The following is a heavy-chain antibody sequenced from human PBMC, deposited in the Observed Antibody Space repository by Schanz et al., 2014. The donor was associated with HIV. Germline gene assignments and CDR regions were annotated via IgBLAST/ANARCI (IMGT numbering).Heavy chain of an antibody. Sequence: EVQLVESGGGLVKPGRSLRLSCAASGFTFSSSWMHWVRQAPGKGLVWVSHIDTDWSTNYADSVKGRFTISRDNAKNSLYLQMNSLRAEDTALYHCAREGTYDYALSWGQGTLVTVSS. V-gene: IGHV3-74*01. CDR3: AREGTYDYALS. D-gene: IGHD3-16*01. CDR1: GFTFSSSW. J-gene: IGHJ4*02. CDR2: IDTDWST.